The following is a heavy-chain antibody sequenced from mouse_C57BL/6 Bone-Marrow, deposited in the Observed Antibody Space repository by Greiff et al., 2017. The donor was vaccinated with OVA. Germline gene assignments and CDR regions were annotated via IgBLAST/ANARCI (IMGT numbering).Heavy chain of an antibody. J-gene: IGHJ4*01. CDR3: ARLDYYAMDY. CDR2: INYDGSST. Sequence: EVKLMESEGGLVQPGSSMKLSCTASGFTFSDYYMAWVRQVPEKGLEWVANINYDGSSTYYLDSLKSRFIISRDNAKNILYLQMSSLKSEDTATYYCARLDYYAMDYWGQGTSVTVSS. V-gene: IGHV5-16*01. CDR1: GFTFSDYY.